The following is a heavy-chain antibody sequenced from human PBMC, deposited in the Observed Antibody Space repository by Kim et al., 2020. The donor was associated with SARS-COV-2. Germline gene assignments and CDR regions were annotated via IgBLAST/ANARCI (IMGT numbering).Heavy chain of an antibody. CDR2: INPIFGTA. CDR3: AGHVSSGYGLPTYYYYGMDV. Sequence: SVKVSCKASGGTFSSYAIRWVRQAPGQGLEWMGGINPIFGTANYAQKFQGRVTITADESTSTAYMELSSLRSEDTAVYYCAGHVSSGYGLPTYYYYGMDVWGQGTPVTVSS. CDR1: GGTFSSYA. V-gene: IGHV1-69*13. J-gene: IGHJ6*02. D-gene: IGHD3-22*01.